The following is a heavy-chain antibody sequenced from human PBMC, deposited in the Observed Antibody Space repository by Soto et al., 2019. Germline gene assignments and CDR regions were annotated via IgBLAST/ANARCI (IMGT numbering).Heavy chain of an antibody. CDR3: ARDLGGPDY. D-gene: IGHD3-16*01. V-gene: IGHV3-74*03. Sequence: LRLSCGASGFTFSSYAMNWVRQAPGRGLEWVSRLSSDGFGTAYADSVKGRFHISRDNARNTLFLQMNGLRAEDTAVYYCARDLGGPDYWGRGTLVTVSS. CDR1: GFTFSSYA. CDR2: LSSDGFGT. J-gene: IGHJ4*02.